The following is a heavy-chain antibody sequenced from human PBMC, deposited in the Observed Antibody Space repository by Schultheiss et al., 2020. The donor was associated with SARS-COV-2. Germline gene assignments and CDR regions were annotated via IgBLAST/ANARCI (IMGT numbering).Heavy chain of an antibody. V-gene: IGHV4-31*01. J-gene: IGHJ6*02. CDR2: IYYSGST. CDR3: ARGGHYYYGMDV. Sequence: SETLSLTCTVSGGSISSGGYYWSWIRQHPGKGLEWIGYIYYSGSTYYNPSLKSLVTISVDTSKNQFSLKLSSVTAADTAVYYCARGGHYYYGMDVWGQGTTVTVAS. CDR1: GGSISSGGYY.